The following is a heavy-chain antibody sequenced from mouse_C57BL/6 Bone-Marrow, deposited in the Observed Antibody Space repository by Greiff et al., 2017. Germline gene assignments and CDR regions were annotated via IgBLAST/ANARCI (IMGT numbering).Heavy chain of an antibody. J-gene: IGHJ3*01. CDR2: IDPSDSYT. V-gene: IGHV1-69*01. Sequence: QVQLQQPGAELVMPGASVKLSCKASGYTFTSYWMHWVKQRPGQGLEWIGEIDPSDSYTNYNQKFKGKSTLTVDKSSSTAYMQLSSLTSEDSAVYYCARERNYGSSSWFAYWGQGTLVTVSA. CDR1: GYTFTSYW. D-gene: IGHD1-1*01. CDR3: ARERNYGSSSWFAY.